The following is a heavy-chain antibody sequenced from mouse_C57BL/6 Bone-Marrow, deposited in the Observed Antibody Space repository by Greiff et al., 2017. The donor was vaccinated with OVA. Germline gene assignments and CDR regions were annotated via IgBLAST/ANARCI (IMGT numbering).Heavy chain of an antibody. CDR2: IDPETGGT. CDR3: TLPGYFDY. Sequence: VQLQESGAELVRPGASVTLSCTASGYTFTDYEMHWVKQTPVHGLEWIGAIDPETGGTAYNQKFKGKAILTADKSSSTAYMELSSLTSEDSAVYYCTLPGYFDYWGQGTTLTVSS. V-gene: IGHV1-15*01. CDR1: GYTFTDYE. J-gene: IGHJ2*01.